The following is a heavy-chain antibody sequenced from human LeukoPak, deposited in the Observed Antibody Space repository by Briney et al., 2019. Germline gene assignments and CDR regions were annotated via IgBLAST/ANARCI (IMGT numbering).Heavy chain of an antibody. CDR1: DDSITMYY. J-gene: IGHJ6*03. V-gene: IGHV4-59*01. D-gene: IGHD1-1*01. Sequence: SETLSLTCTVSDDSITMYYWTWIRQPPGKGLEWIGYVYHTGSTNLNPSLNRRASISRDTSKNLFSLRLRSVTAADTAVYFCARGRVSSSTWYSTYYYYFYMDVWGKGTTVTVSS. CDR3: ARGRVSSSTWYSTYYYYFYMDV. CDR2: VYHTGST.